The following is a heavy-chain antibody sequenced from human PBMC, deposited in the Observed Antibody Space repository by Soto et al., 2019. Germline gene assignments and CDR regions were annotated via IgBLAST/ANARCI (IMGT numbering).Heavy chain of an antibody. D-gene: IGHD1-26*01. J-gene: IGHJ4*02. V-gene: IGHV4-34*01. CDR1: GGSFSGYY. CDR3: ARGPDSRGLGATNPSL. CDR2: INHSGST. Sequence: PSETLSLTCAVYGGSFSGYYWTWIRQPPGKGLEWIGEINHSGSTNYKLSLKSRVTISADTSKSQCSLKLSSVTAADTAVYYRARGPDSRGLGATNPSLWGQGTLVTVSS.